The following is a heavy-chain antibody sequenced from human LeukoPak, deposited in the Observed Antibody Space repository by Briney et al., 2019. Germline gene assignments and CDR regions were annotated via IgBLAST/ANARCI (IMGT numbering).Heavy chain of an antibody. Sequence: GASLRLSGAASGFTFSSYAMSWVRQAPGTGLEWVSAISGSGGNTYYADSVKGRFTISRDNSKNTLYLQMNSLRAEDTAVYHCGKRKGSNHGEFDYWGQGTLVTVSA. D-gene: IGHD6-13*01. J-gene: IGHJ4*02. V-gene: IGHV3-23*01. CDR1: GFTFSSYA. CDR3: GKRKGSNHGEFDY. CDR2: ISGSGGNT.